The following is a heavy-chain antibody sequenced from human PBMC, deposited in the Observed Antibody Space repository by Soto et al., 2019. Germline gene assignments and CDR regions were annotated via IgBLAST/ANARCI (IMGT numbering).Heavy chain of an antibody. CDR3: ARLFVVVPADDAFDI. CDR2: INAGNGNT. D-gene: IGHD2-2*01. CDR1: GYTFTSYA. V-gene: IGHV1-3*01. J-gene: IGHJ3*02. Sequence: ASVKVSCKASGYTFTSYAMHWVRQAPGQRLEWMGWINAGNGNTKYSQKFQDRVTITRDTSASTAYMELSSLRSEDTAVYYCARLFVVVPADDAFDIWGQGTMVTVSS.